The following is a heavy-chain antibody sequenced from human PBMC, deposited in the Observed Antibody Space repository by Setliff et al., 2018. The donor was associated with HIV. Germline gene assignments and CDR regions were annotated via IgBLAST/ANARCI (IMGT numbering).Heavy chain of an antibody. CDR2: ISTSGNT. Sequence: SETLSLTCTVSGGSISNYYWSWIRQPPGKGLEWIGYISTSGNTDYNPSLKSRVTMSVDTSKNQSSLKLSSVTAADTAVYYCARLNQQRLVRDSGSNWFDPWGQGILVTVSS. CDR1: GGSISNYY. CDR3: ARLNQQRLVRDSGSNWFDP. J-gene: IGHJ5*02. D-gene: IGHD6-19*01. V-gene: IGHV4-4*08.